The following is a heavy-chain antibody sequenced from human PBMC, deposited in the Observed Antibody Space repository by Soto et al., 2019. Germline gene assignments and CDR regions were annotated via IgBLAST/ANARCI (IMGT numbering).Heavy chain of an antibody. CDR1: GYTFTSYD. CDR3: ARGMYYDFWSGSQNWFDP. J-gene: IGHJ5*02. V-gene: IGHV1-8*01. Sequence: ASVKVSCKASGYTFTSYDINWVRQATGQGLEWMGWMNPNSGNTNYAQKLQGRVTMTTDTSTSTAYMELRSLRSDDTAVYYCARGMYYDFWSGSQNWFDPWGQGTLVTVSS. CDR2: MNPNSGNT. D-gene: IGHD3-3*01.